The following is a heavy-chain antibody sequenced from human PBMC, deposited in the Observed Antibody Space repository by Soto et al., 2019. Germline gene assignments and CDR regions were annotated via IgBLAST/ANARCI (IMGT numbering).Heavy chain of an antibody. V-gene: IGHV1-8*01. J-gene: IGHJ4*02. CDR3: ATSGGGWYLY. CDR2: LNPNSGDT. CDR1: GYTFSSYD. D-gene: IGHD6-19*01. Sequence: QVQLVQSGAEVKKPGASVKVSCKASGYTFSSYDINWVRQATGQGLEWMGWLNPNSGDTGYAQKFQSRVTLTRNTSINTAYIELSGLTSDDTAVYYCATSGGGWYLYWGQGTLVTVSS.